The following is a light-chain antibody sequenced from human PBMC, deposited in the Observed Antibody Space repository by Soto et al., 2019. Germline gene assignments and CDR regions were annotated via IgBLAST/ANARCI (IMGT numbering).Light chain of an antibody. J-gene: IGKJ4*01. CDR3: QQRSNWPPALS. V-gene: IGKV3-11*01. CDR2: DAS. CDR1: QSVRTF. Sequence: EIVLTQSPATLSLSPGESATLSCKASQSVRTFLAWYQQKPGQTPRLLIYDASKSATGIPARFSGSGSGTDFTLTISSLQPEDFAVYYCQQRSNWPPALSFGGGTKVEI.